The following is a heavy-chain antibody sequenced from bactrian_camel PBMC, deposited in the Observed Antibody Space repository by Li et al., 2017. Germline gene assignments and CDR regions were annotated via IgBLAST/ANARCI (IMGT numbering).Heavy chain of an antibody. CDR2: IYTGSGNT. CDR3: AARGPYCYTKLSVADFTY. V-gene: IGHV3S1*01. CDR1: GYTYNRNC. J-gene: IGHJ6*01. Sequence: HVQLVESGGGSVQAGGSLRLSCAASGYTYNRNCMAWFRQAPGKEREGVARIYTGSGNTYYADSVKGRFTNSQDNAKNTVYLQMNSLKPEDTAMYYCAARGPYCYTKLSVADFTYWGQGTQVTVS. D-gene: IGHD2*01.